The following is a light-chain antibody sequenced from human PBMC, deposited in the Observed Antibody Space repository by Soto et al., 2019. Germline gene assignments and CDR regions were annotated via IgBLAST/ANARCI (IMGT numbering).Light chain of an antibody. CDR2: EVR. V-gene: IGLV2-14*01. CDR1: SSDVGGYNY. Sequence: QSALTQPASVSGSPGQSITISCTGTSSDVGGYNYVSWYQQHPGKAPKLMIYEVRNRPSGVSNRFSGSKSGNTASLTISGLQAEGEADYYCSSYTSSSTLFVFGTGTKLTVL. J-gene: IGLJ1*01. CDR3: SSYTSSSTLFV.